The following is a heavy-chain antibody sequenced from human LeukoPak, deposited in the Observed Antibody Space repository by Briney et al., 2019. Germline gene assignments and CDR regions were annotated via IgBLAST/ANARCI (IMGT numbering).Heavy chain of an antibody. CDR2: ISGSGGST. J-gene: IGHJ4*02. D-gene: IGHD4/OR15-4a*01. CDR1: GFTFSSYA. V-gene: IGHV3-23*01. CDR3: AKRGAAGSYYFDY. Sequence: GGSLRLSCAASGFTFSSYAMSWVRQAPGKGLEWVSVISGSGGSTYYADSVKGRFTISRDSSKNTLYLQMNSLRAEDTAVYFCAKRGAAGSYYFDYWGQGTLVTVSS.